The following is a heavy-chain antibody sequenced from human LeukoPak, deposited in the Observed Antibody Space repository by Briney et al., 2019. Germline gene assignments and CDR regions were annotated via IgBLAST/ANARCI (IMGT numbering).Heavy chain of an antibody. CDR3: ARRSRDGCNYYYYYGMDV. D-gene: IGHD5-24*01. Sequence: SETLSLTCTVSGGSISGYYWSWIRQPPGKGLEWIGYIYYSGSTNYNPSLKSRVTISVDTSKNQFSLKLSSVTAADTAVYYCARRSRDGCNYYYYYGMDVWGQGTTVTVSS. V-gene: IGHV4-59*08. CDR2: IYYSGST. J-gene: IGHJ6*02. CDR1: GGSISGYY.